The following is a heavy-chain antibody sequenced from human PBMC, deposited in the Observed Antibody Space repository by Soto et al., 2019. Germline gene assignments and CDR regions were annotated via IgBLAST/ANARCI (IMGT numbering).Heavy chain of an antibody. D-gene: IGHD2-2*01. CDR2: ISYDGSVK. CDR3: AKDFKYLAKFFDY. Sequence: QVQLVESGGGVVQPGRSLRLSCVASGFTFSTHGMHWVRQAPGKGLEWVAFISYDGSVKYYVDSVKGRFTISRDNSKSTLYLEMDSLRAEDTAVYYCAKDFKYLAKFFDYWGQGTLVTVSS. V-gene: IGHV3-30*18. J-gene: IGHJ4*02. CDR1: GFTFSTHG.